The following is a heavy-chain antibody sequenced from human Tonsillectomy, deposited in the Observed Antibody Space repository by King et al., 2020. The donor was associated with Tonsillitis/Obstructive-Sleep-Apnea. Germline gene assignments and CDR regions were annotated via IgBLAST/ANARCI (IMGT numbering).Heavy chain of an antibody. CDR1: GFTFSSYA. Sequence: VQLVESGGGLVQPGGSLRLSCSASGFTFSSYAMHWVRQAPGKGLEYVSAISTNGGSTYYADSVNGRFTISRDNSKNTLYLQMSSLRAEDTAVYYCVKDHTVVWNYYFDSWGQGTLVTVSS. J-gene: IGHJ4*02. CDR3: VKDHTVVWNYYFDS. D-gene: IGHD4-23*01. CDR2: ISTNGGST. V-gene: IGHV3-64D*06.